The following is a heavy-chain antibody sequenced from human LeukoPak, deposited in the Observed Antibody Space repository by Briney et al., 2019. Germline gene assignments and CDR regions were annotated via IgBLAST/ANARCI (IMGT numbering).Heavy chain of an antibody. J-gene: IGHJ6*02. Sequence: PSETLSLTCAVYGGSFSGYYWSWIRQPPGKGLEWIGEINLSGSTNYNPSLKSRVTISVDTSKNQFSLKLSSVTAADTAVYYCARIRRSSGWTHYYYYYGMDVWGQGTTVTVSS. CDR3: ARIRRSSGWTHYYYYYGMDV. CDR1: GGSFSGYY. D-gene: IGHD6-19*01. CDR2: INLSGST. V-gene: IGHV4-34*01.